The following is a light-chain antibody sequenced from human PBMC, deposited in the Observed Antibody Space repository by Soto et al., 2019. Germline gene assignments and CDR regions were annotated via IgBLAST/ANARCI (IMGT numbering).Light chain of an antibody. CDR2: EVS. CDR3: SSFTDSDTWV. V-gene: IGLV2-14*01. J-gene: IGLJ3*02. CDR1: SSDIGGYNY. Sequence: QSALTQPASVSGSPGQSITISCTGSSSDIGGYNYVSWYQRYPGKAPKLIIYEVSNRPSGISNRFSASKSGNTASLTISGLQAEDETDYYCSSFTDSDTWVFGGGTKVTVL.